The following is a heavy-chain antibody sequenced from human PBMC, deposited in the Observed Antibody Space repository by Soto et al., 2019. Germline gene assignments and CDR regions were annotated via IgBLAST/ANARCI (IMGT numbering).Heavy chain of an antibody. V-gene: IGHV3-7*03. J-gene: IGHJ4*02. CDR2: IKQDGSEK. CDR3: ASDPRIRPIDY. CDR1: GFTFSSYW. Sequence: HPGGSLRLSCAASGFTFSSYWMSWVRQAPGKGLEWVANIKQDGSEKYYVDSVKGRFTISRDNAKNSLYLQMNSLRAEDTAVYYCASDPRIRPIDYWGQGTLVTVSS. D-gene: IGHD2-15*01.